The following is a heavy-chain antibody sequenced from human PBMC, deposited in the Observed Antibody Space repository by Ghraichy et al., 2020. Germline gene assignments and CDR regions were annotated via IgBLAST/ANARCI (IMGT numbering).Heavy chain of an antibody. CDR3: ASFVVVTATDLRFDY. Sequence: SVKVSCKASGGTFSSYAISWVRQAPGQGLEWMGGIIPIFGTANYAQKFQGRVTITADESTSTAYMELSSLRSEDTAVYYCASFVVVTATDLRFDYWGQGTLVTVSS. CDR2: IIPIFGTA. CDR1: GGTFSSYA. D-gene: IGHD2-21*02. V-gene: IGHV1-69*13. J-gene: IGHJ4*02.